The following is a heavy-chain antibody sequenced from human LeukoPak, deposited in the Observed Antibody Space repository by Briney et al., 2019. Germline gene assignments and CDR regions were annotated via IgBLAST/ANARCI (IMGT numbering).Heavy chain of an antibody. Sequence: PGGSLRLSCAASGFTFSAHAMSWVRQPSGKGLEWVSAISGSNGRTHYADSLRGRFSISRDNSKNTLYLQMNSLRADDTAVYYCAKDVLHDGSVYYANYLDSWGHGTLVTVSS. V-gene: IGHV3-23*01. CDR2: ISGSNGRT. J-gene: IGHJ5*01. CDR1: GFTFSAHA. CDR3: AKDVLHDGSVYYANYLDS. D-gene: IGHD3-22*01.